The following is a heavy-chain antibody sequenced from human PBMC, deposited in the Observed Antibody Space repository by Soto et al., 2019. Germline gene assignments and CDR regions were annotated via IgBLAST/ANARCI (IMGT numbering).Heavy chain of an antibody. CDR2: IGTAGDT. J-gene: IGHJ6*03. Sequence: GGSLRLSCAASGFTFSSYDMHWVRQATGKGLEWVSAIGTAGDTYYPGSVKGRFTISRENAKNSLYLQMNSLRAGDTAVYYCARATGTTEGHYYYMDVWGKGTTVTVSS. CDR1: GFTFSSYD. D-gene: IGHD1-7*01. V-gene: IGHV3-13*01. CDR3: ARATGTTEGHYYYMDV.